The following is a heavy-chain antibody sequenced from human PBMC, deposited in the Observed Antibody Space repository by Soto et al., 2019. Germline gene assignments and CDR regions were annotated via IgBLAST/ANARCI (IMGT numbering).Heavy chain of an antibody. J-gene: IGHJ3*02. D-gene: IGHD6-19*01. Sequence: PSETLSLTCAVSREYFSTYFWHWIRQSPGKGLEWIGEINHTGRSNYNPSLRSRVTMSIDMSRNQFSLKLTSVTAADTAVHYCARGGSSDWQVAFAIRGQGTMVTVSS. CDR1: REYFSTYF. CDR3: ARGGSSDWQVAFAI. CDR2: INHTGRS. V-gene: IGHV4-34*01.